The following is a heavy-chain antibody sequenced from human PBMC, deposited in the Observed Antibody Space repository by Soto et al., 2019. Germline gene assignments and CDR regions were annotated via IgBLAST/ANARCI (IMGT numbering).Heavy chain of an antibody. CDR1: GFSFSTYA. J-gene: IGHJ4*02. CDR2: ISYDGSNK. Sequence: PGRAVRLSSAAYGFSFSTYAMNWVLQALGKGLEWVAVISYDGSNKYYADSVKGRFTISRDNSKNTLYLQMNSLRTEDPAVYHCATAGSDWYLLIYYWGQGIQDPVSS. CDR3: ATAGSDWYLLIYY. V-gene: IGHV3-30*03. D-gene: IGHD6-13*01.